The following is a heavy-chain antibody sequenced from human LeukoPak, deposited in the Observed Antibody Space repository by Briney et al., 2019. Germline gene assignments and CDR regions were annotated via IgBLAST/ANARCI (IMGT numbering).Heavy chain of an antibody. J-gene: IGHJ4*02. CDR3: AKVTYYYDSSGYYDY. CDR1: GFTFSSYA. V-gene: IGHV3-23*01. D-gene: IGHD3-22*01. Sequence: PGGSLRLSCAASGFTFSSYAMSWVRQAPGKGLEWVSAISGSGGSTYYADSVKGRFTIPRDNSKNTLYLQMDSLRAEDTAVYYCAKVTYYYDSSGYYDYWGQGTLVTVSS. CDR2: ISGSGGST.